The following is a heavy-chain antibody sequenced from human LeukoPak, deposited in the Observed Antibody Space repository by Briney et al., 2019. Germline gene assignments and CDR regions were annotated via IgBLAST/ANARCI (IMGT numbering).Heavy chain of an antibody. D-gene: IGHD5-18*01. CDR2: VYWSDDK. Sequence: SGPTLVNPTQTLTLTCTFSGFSLSSSGVSVGWIRQPPGKALEWLALVYWSDDKRYGPSLKSRLTITKDTSKNQVVLTMTNMDPVDTAIYYCAHRGYNDGFDYWGQGTLVTVSS. CDR3: AHRGYNDGFDY. J-gene: IGHJ4*02. V-gene: IGHV2-5*01. CDR1: GFSLSSSGVS.